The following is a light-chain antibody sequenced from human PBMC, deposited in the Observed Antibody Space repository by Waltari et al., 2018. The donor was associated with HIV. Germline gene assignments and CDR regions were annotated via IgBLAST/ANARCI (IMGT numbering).Light chain of an antibody. J-gene: IGKJ3*01. CDR2: AAS. CDR3: QQYKTYPFT. CDR1: QGISNF. Sequence: IQKTQSQSSVSVSVGDRVIITCRASQGISNFLAWFHQKPGKAPKSLIYAASTLHPGVPSKFSGSGSETDFTLTISSLQPEDLGTYYCQQYKTYPFTFGPGTKVDF. V-gene: IGKV1-16*02.